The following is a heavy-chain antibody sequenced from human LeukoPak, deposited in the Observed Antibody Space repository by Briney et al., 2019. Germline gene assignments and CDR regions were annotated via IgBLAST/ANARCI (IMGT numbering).Heavy chain of an antibody. Sequence: SETLSLTCTVSGGSISSSSYYWGWIRQPPGKGLEWIGSIYYSGSTNYNPSLKSRVTISVDTSKNQFSLKLSSVTAADTAVYYCASGGYCSSNSCYPNWFDPWGQGTLVTVSS. J-gene: IGHJ5*02. CDR1: GGSISSSSYY. D-gene: IGHD2-2*01. V-gene: IGHV4-39*07. CDR2: IYYSGST. CDR3: ASGGYCSSNSCYPNWFDP.